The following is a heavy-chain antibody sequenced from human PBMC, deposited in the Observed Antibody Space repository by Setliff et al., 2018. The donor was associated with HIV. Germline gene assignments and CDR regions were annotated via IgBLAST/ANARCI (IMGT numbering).Heavy chain of an antibody. CDR3: ARGFPFCSGGNCRANYFDY. Sequence: PSETLSLTCAVYGGSFGGYYWSWIRQPPGKGLEWIGEINHSGSTNYNPSLKSRVTISVDTSKNQFSLKLSSVTAADTAVFYCARGFPFCSGGNCRANYFDYWGQGTLVTVSS. D-gene: IGHD2-15*01. CDR1: GGSFGGYY. CDR2: INHSGST. J-gene: IGHJ4*02. V-gene: IGHV4-34*01.